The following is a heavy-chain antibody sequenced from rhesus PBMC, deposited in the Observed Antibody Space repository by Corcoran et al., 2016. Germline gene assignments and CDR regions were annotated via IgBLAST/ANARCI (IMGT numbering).Heavy chain of an antibody. CDR3: ERVGWLVY. CDR2: INPRTGDT. CDR1: GYTFNDYF. J-gene: IGHJ4*01. V-gene: IGHV1-138*01. Sequence: VQLVQSGAEVKKPGSSVKVPCKASGYTFNDYFLHWVRQAPGQGLEWMGEINPRTGDTNYAQKFQGRVTMTRDTSTSTAYMELNSLRSEDTAVYYCERVGWLVYWGQGVLVTVSS. D-gene: IGHD2-21*01.